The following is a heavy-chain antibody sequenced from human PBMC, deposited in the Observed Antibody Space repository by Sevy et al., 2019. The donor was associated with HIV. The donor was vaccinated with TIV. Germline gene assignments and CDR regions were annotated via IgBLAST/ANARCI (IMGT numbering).Heavy chain of an antibody. J-gene: IGHJ3*01. V-gene: IGHV3-30*04. Sequence: GGSLRLSCAASGFTFATYAMHWVRQAPGKGLDWVAVLSYGGNNRNYAESVKGRFTISRDNARNTLYLQMDSLRPDDTAVYYCARGTPFFDSPMVAFDVWGQGTMVTVSS. CDR2: LSYGGNNR. CDR1: GFTFATYA. CDR3: ARGTPFFDSPMVAFDV. D-gene: IGHD3-22*01.